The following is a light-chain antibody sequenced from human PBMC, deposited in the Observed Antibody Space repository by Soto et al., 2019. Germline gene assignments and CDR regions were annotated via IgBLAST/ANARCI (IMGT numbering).Light chain of an antibody. CDR2: GAS. Sequence: EIVLTQSPGTLSLSPGERATLSCRASQTVTNNYLAWYQQRLGQAPRLLIYGASSRATGIPDRFSGSGSGTDFTLTISRLEPEDFEVYYCQNYAISTYTFGQGTKVEIK. CDR1: QTVTNNY. V-gene: IGKV3-20*01. CDR3: QNYAISTYT. J-gene: IGKJ2*01.